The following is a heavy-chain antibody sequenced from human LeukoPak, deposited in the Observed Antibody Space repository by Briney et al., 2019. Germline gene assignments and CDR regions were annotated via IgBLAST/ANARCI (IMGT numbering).Heavy chain of an antibody. D-gene: IGHD3-22*01. Sequence: ASVKVSCKASGYTFTSYYMHWVRQAPGQGLEWMGIINPSGGSTSYAQKFQGRVTMTRDMSTSTAYMELSSLRSEDTAVYYCARWGGYYDRVAGTDVDYWGQGTLVTVSS. CDR3: ARWGGYYDRVAGTDVDY. CDR2: INPSGGST. CDR1: GYTFTSYY. J-gene: IGHJ4*02. V-gene: IGHV1-46*01.